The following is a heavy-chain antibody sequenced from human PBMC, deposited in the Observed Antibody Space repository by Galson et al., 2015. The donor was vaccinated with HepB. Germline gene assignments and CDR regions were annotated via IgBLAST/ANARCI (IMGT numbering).Heavy chain of an antibody. V-gene: IGHV2-26*01. CDR1: GFPLSTARMG. J-gene: IGHJ3*02. CDR2: IFSNDEK. CDR3: AQAPYDFWSGFYGAFDI. Sequence: PALVIPTQTLTLTCTVPGFPLSTARMGVSWIRQPPGKALGWLAHIFSNDEKSYSTSLKSRLTISKDTSKSQVVLTMTNMDPVDTATYYCAQAPYDFWSGFYGAFDIWGQGTMVTVSS. D-gene: IGHD3-3*01.